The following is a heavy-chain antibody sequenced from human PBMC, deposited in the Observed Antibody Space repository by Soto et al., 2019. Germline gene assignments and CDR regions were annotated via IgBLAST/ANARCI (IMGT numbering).Heavy chain of an antibody. CDR2: ISAYNGNT. J-gene: IGHJ6*02. V-gene: IGHV1-18*01. CDR1: GYTFTSYG. Sequence: GASVKVSCKASGYTFTSYGISWVRQAPGQGLGWMGWISAYNGNTNYAQKLQGRVTMTTDTSTSTAYMELRSLRSDDTAVYYCARDHIRFLEWLLPRYYYYYGMDVWGQGTTVTVS. D-gene: IGHD3-3*01. CDR3: ARDHIRFLEWLLPRYYYYYGMDV.